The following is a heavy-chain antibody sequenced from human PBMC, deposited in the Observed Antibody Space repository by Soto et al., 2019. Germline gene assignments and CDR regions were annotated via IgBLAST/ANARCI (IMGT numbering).Heavy chain of an antibody. V-gene: IGHV4-39*01. J-gene: IGHJ4*02. CDR2: FYYTGGT. D-gene: IGHD3-3*01. CDR3: ARLRYHDFLSGYPRYYFDY. CDR1: GDSIISDGYF. Sequence: SETLSLTCTVSGDSIISDGYFWGWIRQPPGKGLEWIGSFYYTGGTYYNPSLRSRVTISADTSKNQFSLKLSSVTAADTAVYYCARLRYHDFLSGYPRYYFDYWGQGTQVTVSS.